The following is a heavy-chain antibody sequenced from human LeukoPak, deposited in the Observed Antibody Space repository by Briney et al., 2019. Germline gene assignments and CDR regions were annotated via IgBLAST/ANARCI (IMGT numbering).Heavy chain of an antibody. CDR2: ISSSSSYI. V-gene: IGHV3-21*01. J-gene: IGHJ4*02. CDR1: VFTFSSYS. CDR3: ASSAESILRFLEWSPN. Sequence: GGSLRLSCAASVFTFSSYSMNWVRQAPGKGLEWVSSISSSSSYIYYADSVKGRFTISRDNAKNSLYLQMNSLRAKDTAVYYCASSAESILRFLEWSPNWGQGTLVTVSS. D-gene: IGHD3-3*01.